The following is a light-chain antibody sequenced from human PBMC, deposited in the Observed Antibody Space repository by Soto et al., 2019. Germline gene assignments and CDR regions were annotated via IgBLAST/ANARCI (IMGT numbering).Light chain of an antibody. V-gene: IGKV3-15*01. CDR2: GAS. CDR3: QQYNNWPHT. Sequence: EIVMTQSPVTLSVSPGERATLSCRASLSVSSNLAWYQQKPGQAPRLLFYGASTRATGIPARFSGGGSGTEFTLTVSSLQSEDFALYYCQQYNNWPHTFGQGTRLEIK. CDR1: LSVSSN. J-gene: IGKJ5*01.